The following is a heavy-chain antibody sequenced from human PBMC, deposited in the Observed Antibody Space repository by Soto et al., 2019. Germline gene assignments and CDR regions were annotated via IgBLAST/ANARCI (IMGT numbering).Heavy chain of an antibody. Sequence: GGSLRLSCAASGFTFTTYAMSWVRQAPGKGLEWVSAISYSGGSTYYADSVKGRFTISRDNSKDTLYLQMNSLRAEDTAVYYCAKDRRAGGDNENWGQGTLVTVSS. CDR2: ISYSGGST. CDR3: AKDRRAGGDNEN. J-gene: IGHJ4*02. CDR1: GFTFTTYA. D-gene: IGHD2-21*01. V-gene: IGHV3-23*01.